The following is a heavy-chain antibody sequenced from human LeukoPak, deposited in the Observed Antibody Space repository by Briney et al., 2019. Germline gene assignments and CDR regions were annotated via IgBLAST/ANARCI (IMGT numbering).Heavy chain of an antibody. D-gene: IGHD2-15*01. CDR2: IKQDGSEK. J-gene: IGHJ4*02. CDR3: ARPGLYCSGGTCYPFES. CDR1: GFTFSSSW. V-gene: IGHV3-7*01. Sequence: GGSLRLSCAASGFTFSSSWMTWVRQAPGKGLEWVANIKQDGSEKYYVDPAKGRFTVSRDNAKNSMYLQMNSLRVDETAVYYCARPGLYCSGGTCYPFESWGQGTLVTVSS.